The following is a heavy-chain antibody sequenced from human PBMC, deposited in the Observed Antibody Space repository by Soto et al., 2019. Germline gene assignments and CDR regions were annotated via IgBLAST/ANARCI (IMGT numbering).Heavy chain of an antibody. CDR1: GFIFDDYA. J-gene: IGHJ6*02. Sequence: GGSLRLSCVASGFIFDDYAMHWVRQAPGKGLEWVSGISWDSGKIGYADSVKGRFTISRDNAKNSLYLQMNSLRTEDTALYYCAKEGGSSYSHYGMDVWGQGTTVTVSS. CDR2: ISWDSGKI. V-gene: IGHV3-9*01. CDR3: AKEGGSSYSHYGMDV. D-gene: IGHD2-15*01.